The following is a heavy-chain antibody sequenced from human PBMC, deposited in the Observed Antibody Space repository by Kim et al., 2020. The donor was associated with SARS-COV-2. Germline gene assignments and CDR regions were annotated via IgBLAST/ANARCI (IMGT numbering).Heavy chain of an antibody. CDR2: ISYDGSNK. Sequence: GGSLRLSCAASGFTFSSYGMHWVRQAPGKGLEWVAVISYDGSNKYYADSVKGRFTISRDNSKNTLYLQMNSLRAEDTAVYYCAKAEGYNWNDDSYFDYWG. CDR3: AKAEGYNWNDDSYFDY. D-gene: IGHD1-20*01. V-gene: IGHV3-30*18. J-gene: IGHJ4*01. CDR1: GFTFSSYG.